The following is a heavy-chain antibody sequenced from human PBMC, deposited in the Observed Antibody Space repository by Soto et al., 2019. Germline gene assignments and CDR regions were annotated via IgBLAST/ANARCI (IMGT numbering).Heavy chain of an antibody. Sequence: QVQLVQSGAEVKKPGSSVKVSCKASGGTFSSSAISWVRQAPGQGLEWMGGIIPIYASPNYAQTFQGRVTVTADKATSTAYLELSRLKFADSAIYYCAVAVTGSRSPLAHWGQGTLVIVSS. V-gene: IGHV1-69*06. CDR2: IIPIYASP. D-gene: IGHD3-9*01. CDR1: GGTFSSSA. J-gene: IGHJ4*02. CDR3: AVAVTGSRSPLAH.